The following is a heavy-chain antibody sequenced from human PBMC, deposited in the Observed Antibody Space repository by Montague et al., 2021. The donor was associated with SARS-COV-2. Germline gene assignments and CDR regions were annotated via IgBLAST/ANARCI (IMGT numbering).Heavy chain of an antibody. D-gene: IGHD6-19*01. CDR2: IYYSGST. CDR1: GGSISSYY. CDR3: ARGSGWMGNAFDI. J-gene: IGHJ3*02. V-gene: IGHV4-59*01. Sequence: SETLSLTCTVSGGSISSYYWSWILQPPGKGLEWIGYIYYSGSTXXXPSXRGRVTISVDTSKNQFSLKLSSVTAADTAVYYCARGSGWMGNAFDIWGQGTMVTVSS.